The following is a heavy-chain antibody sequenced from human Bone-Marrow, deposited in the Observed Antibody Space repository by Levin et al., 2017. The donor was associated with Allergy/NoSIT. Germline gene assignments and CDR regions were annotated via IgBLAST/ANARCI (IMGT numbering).Heavy chain of an antibody. CDR2: ISYDGSNK. CDR1: GFPLLAHG. V-gene: IGHV3-30*18. D-gene: IGHD6-13*01. J-gene: IGHJ4*02. Sequence: LTRAASGFPLLAHGMHWVRQAPGQGLEWVALISYDGSNKHYADSVKGRFTIPRDNSKDTLYLQLNSLRPDDTAIYFCAKDAAAGIDTYYFDFWGQGALVTVSS. CDR3: AKDAAAGIDTYYFDF.